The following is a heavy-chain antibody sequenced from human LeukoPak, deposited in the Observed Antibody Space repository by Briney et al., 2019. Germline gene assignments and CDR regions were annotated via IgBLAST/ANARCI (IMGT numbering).Heavy chain of an antibody. Sequence: GRSLRLSCAASGFTFDDYAMHWVRQAPGKGLEWVSGISWNSGSIGYADSVKGRFTISRDNAKNSLYLQMSSLRAEDTALYYCAKDVYTSSFNCFDPWGQGTLVTVSA. J-gene: IGHJ5*02. V-gene: IGHV3-9*01. CDR3: AKDVYTSSFNCFDP. D-gene: IGHD6-13*01. CDR2: ISWNSGSI. CDR1: GFTFDDYA.